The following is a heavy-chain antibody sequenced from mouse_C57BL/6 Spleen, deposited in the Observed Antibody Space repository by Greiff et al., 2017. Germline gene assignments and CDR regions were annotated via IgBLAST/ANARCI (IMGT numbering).Heavy chain of an antibody. CDR3: ATARFYGSRYVRVDYAMDY. CDR1: GYTFTSYW. J-gene: IGHJ4*01. Sequence: QVQLQQPGAELVRPGSSVKLSCKASGYTFTSYWMDWVKQRPGQGLEWIGNIYPSDSETHYNQKFKDKATLTVDKSSSTAYMQLSSLTSEDSAVYYCATARFYGSRYVRVDYAMDYWGQGTSVTVSS. D-gene: IGHD1-1*01. V-gene: IGHV1-61*01. CDR2: IYPSDSET.